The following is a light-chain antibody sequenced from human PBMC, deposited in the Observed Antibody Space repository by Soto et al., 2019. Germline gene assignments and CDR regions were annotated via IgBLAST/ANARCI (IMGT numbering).Light chain of an antibody. CDR3: QQYGSSPGT. Sequence: DIQMTQSPSSVSASVGDTVTITCRASQDINSRLAWFQQQPGRPPKYVIQAATMLQSGFPSRFAGSGSGRDFTLTIHTLQPEDSAVYYCQQYGSSPGTFGQGTKVDIK. V-gene: IGKV1D-16*01. J-gene: IGKJ1*01. CDR1: QDINSR. CDR2: AAT.